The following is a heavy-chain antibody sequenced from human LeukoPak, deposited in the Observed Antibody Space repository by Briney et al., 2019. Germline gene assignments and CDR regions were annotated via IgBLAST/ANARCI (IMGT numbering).Heavy chain of an antibody. CDR2: IYYSGTT. CDR3: ARQGLSGGNSEVGWFDP. Sequence: ASETLSLTCSVSGGSISSGVYYWNWIRQHPGKGLEWIAFIYYSGTTYSNPSLKSRVTVSVDTSKNQFYLKVNSVTAADTAVYYCARQGLSGGNSEVGWFDPWGQGILVTVSS. V-gene: IGHV4-31*03. J-gene: IGHJ5*02. CDR1: GGSISSGVYY. D-gene: IGHD4-23*01.